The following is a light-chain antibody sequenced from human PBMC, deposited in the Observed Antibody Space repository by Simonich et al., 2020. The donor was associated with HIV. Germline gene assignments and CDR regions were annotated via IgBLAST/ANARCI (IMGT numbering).Light chain of an antibody. Sequence: DIVMTQTPLSLSVTPGQPASISCNSSQSLLHSDGKTYLYWYLQKPGQAPHLMIHEVSNRFAGVPDRFSGSGSGTDFTLKISRVEAEDVGVYYCMQGTHWPLNFGGGTKVGIK. V-gene: IGKV2-29*03. CDR3: MQGTHWPLN. CDR2: EVS. CDR1: QSLLHSDGKTY. J-gene: IGKJ4*01.